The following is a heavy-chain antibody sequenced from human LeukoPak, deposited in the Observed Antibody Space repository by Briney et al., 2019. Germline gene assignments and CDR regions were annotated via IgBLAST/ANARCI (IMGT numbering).Heavy chain of an antibody. CDR3: ATLPGHYDFWSGYYLPDRDGIDYYYGMDV. Sequence: ASVKVSCKASGYTFTSYGISWVRQAPGQGLEWMGWISAYNGNTNYAQKFQGRVTITADKSTSTAYMELSSLRSEDTAVYYCATLPGHYDFWSGYYLPDRDGIDYYYGMDVWGQGTTVTVSS. CDR2: ISAYNGNT. D-gene: IGHD3-3*01. J-gene: IGHJ6*02. CDR1: GYTFTSYG. V-gene: IGHV1-18*01.